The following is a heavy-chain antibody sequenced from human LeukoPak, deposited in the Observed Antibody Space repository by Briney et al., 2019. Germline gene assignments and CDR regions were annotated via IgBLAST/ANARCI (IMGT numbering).Heavy chain of an antibody. V-gene: IGHV3-30*02. CDR2: IRSDGRNE. D-gene: IGHD2-2*02. CDR3: ANICTSTSCYTALDAFDF. J-gene: IGHJ3*01. Sequence: GGSLRLSCAASGFIFSRYGMHWVRQAPGKGLEWVAFIRSDGRNEYYGDSVKGRFTISRDNSKNTLYLQMNSLRREDTAVYYCANICTSTSCYTALDAFDFWGQGTMVTVSS. CDR1: GFIFSRYG.